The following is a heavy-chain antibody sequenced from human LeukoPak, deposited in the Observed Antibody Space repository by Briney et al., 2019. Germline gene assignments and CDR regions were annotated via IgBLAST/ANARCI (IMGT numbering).Heavy chain of an antibody. V-gene: IGHV5-10-1*01. D-gene: IGHD5-18*01. CDR3: ASLSGVDTAMA. J-gene: IGHJ4*02. CDR1: GYSFTSYW. CDR2: IDPSGSYT. Sequence: GESLKISCKGSGYSFTSYWISWVRQMPGKGLEWVGRIDPSGSYTNYSPSFQGHVTISADKSISTAYLQGSSLKASDTAMYYCASLSGVDTAMAWGQGTLVTVSS.